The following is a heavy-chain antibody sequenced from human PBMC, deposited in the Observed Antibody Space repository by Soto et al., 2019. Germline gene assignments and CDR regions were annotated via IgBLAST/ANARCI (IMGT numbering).Heavy chain of an antibody. V-gene: IGHV3-23*01. CDR1: GFTFSSYA. Sequence: GGSLRLSCAASGFTFSSYAMSWVRQAPGKGLEWVSAISGSGGSTYYADSVKGRFTISRDNSKNTLYLQMNSLRAEDTAVYYCAKDGGGAYSSSSKPPDYWGQGTLVTVSS. CDR3: AKDGGGAYSSSSKPPDY. D-gene: IGHD6-6*01. J-gene: IGHJ4*02. CDR2: ISGSGGST.